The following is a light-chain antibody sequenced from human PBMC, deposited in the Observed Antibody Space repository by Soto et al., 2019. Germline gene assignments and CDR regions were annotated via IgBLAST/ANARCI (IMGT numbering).Light chain of an antibody. J-gene: IGKJ2*01. CDR2: GAS. Sequence: ELVMAQSPATLSVSPGERATLSCRASQSVRSDVAWYQQNPGQAPMLLIYGASTRATGVPARFSGSGSGTEFTLTISSLQSEDFAVYYCQQYYNWPPYTFGQGTKVDIK. CDR3: QQYYNWPPYT. V-gene: IGKV3-15*01. CDR1: QSVRSD.